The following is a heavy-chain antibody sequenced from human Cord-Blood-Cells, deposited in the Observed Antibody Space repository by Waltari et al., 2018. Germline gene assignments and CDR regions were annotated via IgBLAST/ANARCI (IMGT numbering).Heavy chain of an antibody. CDR1: GGSISLSNW. Sequence: QVQLQESGQGLVKPSGTLSLTCAVSGGSISLSNWWSWVRQPPGKGLEWIGEIYHSGSTNYNPSLKSRVTISVDKSKNQFSLKLSSVTAADTAVYYCARHGGVGGYYYGMDVWGQGTTVTVSS. V-gene: IGHV4-4*02. CDR3: ARHGGVGGYYYGMDV. J-gene: IGHJ6*02. CDR2: IYHSGST. D-gene: IGHD2-15*01.